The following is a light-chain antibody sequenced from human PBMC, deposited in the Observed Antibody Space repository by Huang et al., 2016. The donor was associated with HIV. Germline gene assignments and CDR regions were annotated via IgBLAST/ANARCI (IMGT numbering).Light chain of an antibody. J-gene: IGKJ2*01. CDR3: QQRSNWPPMYT. V-gene: IGKV3-11*01. CDR1: QSVNNY. Sequence: EIVLTQSPATLSLSPGERATLSCRASQSVNNYLAWYQQKPGQAPRLLINDASNSATGIPARFRGSGSGTDFTLTVSNLEPEDSAVYYCQQRSNWPPMYTFGQGTKLEIK. CDR2: DAS.